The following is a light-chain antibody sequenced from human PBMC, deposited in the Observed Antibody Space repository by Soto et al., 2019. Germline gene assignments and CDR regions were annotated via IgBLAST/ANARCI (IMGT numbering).Light chain of an antibody. CDR1: TSKIGAGYD. CDR2: GNS. J-gene: IGLJ1*01. Sequence: QSVLTQPPSVSGAPGQRVIISCTGSTSKIGAGYDVHWYQQLPTTATKLLIYGNSNRPSGVPDLFSGSKSGTSASLAITGLQAEDEADYYCQSYDRSLSGVYVFGTGTKVTVL. V-gene: IGLV1-40*01. CDR3: QSYDRSLSGVYV.